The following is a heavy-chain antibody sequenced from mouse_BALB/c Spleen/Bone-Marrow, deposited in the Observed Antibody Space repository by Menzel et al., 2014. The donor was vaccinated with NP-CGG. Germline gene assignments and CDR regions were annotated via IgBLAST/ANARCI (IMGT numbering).Heavy chain of an antibody. CDR3: ARSTGSLFYFDH. D-gene: IGHD4-1*01. Sequence: VQLQQPGPELVKPGASVKIPCKASGYTFTDYNMDWVKQSHGKSLEWIGDIDPSYGGISYNQKFTGKATLTVDISSSTAYMQLKSLTSEDSAVYYCARSTGSLFYFDHWGQGTTLTVSS. J-gene: IGHJ2*01. CDR1: GYTFTDYN. CDR2: IDPSYGGI. V-gene: IGHV1-18*01.